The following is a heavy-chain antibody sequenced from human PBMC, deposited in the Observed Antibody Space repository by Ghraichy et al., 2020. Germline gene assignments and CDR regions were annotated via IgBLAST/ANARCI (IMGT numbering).Heavy chain of an antibody. CDR2: ISSSGSTI. CDR3: ARGGGYSYGPPSAEDWFDP. D-gene: IGHD5-18*01. V-gene: IGHV3-48*03. J-gene: IGHJ5*02. Sequence: GGSLRLSCAASGFTFSSYEMNWVRQAPGKGLEWVSYISSSGSTIYYADSVKGRFTISRDNAKNSLYLQMNSLRAEDTAVYYCARGGGYSYGPPSAEDWFDPWGQGTLVTVSS. CDR1: GFTFSSYE.